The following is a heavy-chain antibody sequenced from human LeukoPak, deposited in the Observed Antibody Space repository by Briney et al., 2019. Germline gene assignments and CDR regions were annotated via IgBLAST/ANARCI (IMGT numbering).Heavy chain of an antibody. D-gene: IGHD6-13*01. CDR2: VNPNSGDT. CDR1: GYTFTGYY. Sequence: ASVKVSCKASGYTFTGYYLHWARQAPGQGLEWMGCVNPNSGDTNYAQKFQGSVTMTRDTSISTVYMELSRLRSDDTAVYYCARDNAYSSSWDDWGQGTLVTVSS. CDR3: ARDNAYSSSWDD. V-gene: IGHV1-2*02. J-gene: IGHJ4*02.